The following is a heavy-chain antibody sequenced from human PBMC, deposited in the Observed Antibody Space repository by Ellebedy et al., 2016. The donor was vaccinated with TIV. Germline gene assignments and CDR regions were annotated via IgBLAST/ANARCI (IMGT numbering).Heavy chain of an antibody. Sequence: GGSLRLXXAASGFTFSSYAMHWVRQAPGKGLEWVAVISYDGSNKYYADSVKGRFTISRDNAKNSLYLQMNSLRAEDTAVYYCARDRVHYGSGSWGDYWGQGTLVTVSS. D-gene: IGHD3-10*01. J-gene: IGHJ4*02. CDR3: ARDRVHYGSGSWGDY. CDR1: GFTFSSYA. CDR2: ISYDGSNK. V-gene: IGHV3-30-3*01.